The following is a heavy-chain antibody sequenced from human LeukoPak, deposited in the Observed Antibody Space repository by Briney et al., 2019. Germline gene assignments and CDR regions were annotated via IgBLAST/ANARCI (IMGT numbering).Heavy chain of an antibody. Sequence: PSETLSLTCAVYGGSFSNYYWSWIRQPPGKGLEWIGEINHSGSTNYNPSLKSRVTISVDTSKNQFSLKLSSVTAADTAVYYCARHSYHALDVWGQGTTVTVSS. CDR1: GGSFSNYY. D-gene: IGHD3-16*01. CDR3: ARHSYHALDV. CDR2: INHSGST. J-gene: IGHJ6*02. V-gene: IGHV4-34*01.